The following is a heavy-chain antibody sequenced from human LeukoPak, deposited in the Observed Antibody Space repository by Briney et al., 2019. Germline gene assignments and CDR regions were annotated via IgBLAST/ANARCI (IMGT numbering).Heavy chain of an antibody. J-gene: IGHJ4*02. Sequence: GGSLRLSCAASGFTFSSYSMNWVRQAPGKGLEWVSSISSSSSYIYYADSVKGRFTISRDNAKNSLYLQMNSLRAEDTAVYYCARKLWELTAIDYWGQGTLVAVSS. V-gene: IGHV3-21*01. CDR3: ARKLWELTAIDY. CDR1: GFTFSSYS. CDR2: ISSSSSYI. D-gene: IGHD1-26*01.